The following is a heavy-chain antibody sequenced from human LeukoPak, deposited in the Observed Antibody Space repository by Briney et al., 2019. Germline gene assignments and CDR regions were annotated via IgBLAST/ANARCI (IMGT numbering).Heavy chain of an antibody. CDR2: FYHTGST. J-gene: IGHJ4*02. D-gene: IGHD2-2*01. V-gene: IGHV4-38-2*01. CDR3: ARYCSSTTGILRAFDY. Sequence: PSETLSLTCSVSGYSFTSGHYWGWIRQPPGKGLEWIGDFYHTGSTHYNPSLKSRVTISVDTSKNQFSLKLSSVAAADTAVYYCARYCSSTTGILRAFDYWGQGTLVTVSS. CDR1: GYSFTSGHY.